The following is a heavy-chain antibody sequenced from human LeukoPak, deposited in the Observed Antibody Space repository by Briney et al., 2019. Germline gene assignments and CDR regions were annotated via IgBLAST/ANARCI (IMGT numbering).Heavy chain of an antibody. CDR1: GGSISSGSYY. CDR2: IYTSGST. J-gene: IGHJ5*02. CDR3: ARDYPKYSSSWYYWFDP. D-gene: IGHD6-13*01. V-gene: IGHV4-61*02. Sequence: SQTLSLTCTVSGGSISSGSYYWSWIRQPAGKGLEWIGRIYTSGSTNYNPSLKSRVTISVDTSKNQFSLKLSPVTAADTAVYYCARDYPKYSSSWYYWFDPWAREPWSPSPQ.